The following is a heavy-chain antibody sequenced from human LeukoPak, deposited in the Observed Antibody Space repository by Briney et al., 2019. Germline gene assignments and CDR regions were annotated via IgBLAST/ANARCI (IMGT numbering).Heavy chain of an antibody. Sequence: KTGGSLRLSCAASGFTFSSYSMNWVRQAPGKGLEWVSSISSSSSCIYYADSVKGRFTISRDNAKSSLYLQMNSLRAEDTAVYYCASGGGTNEIKRVHDRANYWGQGTLVTLSS. CDR3: ASGGGTNEIKRVHDRANY. CDR2: ISSSSSCI. V-gene: IGHV3-21*01. CDR1: GFTFSSYS. J-gene: IGHJ4*02. D-gene: IGHD2-15*01.